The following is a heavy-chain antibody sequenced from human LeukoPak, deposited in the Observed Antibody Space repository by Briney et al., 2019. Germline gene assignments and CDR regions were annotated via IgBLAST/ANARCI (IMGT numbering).Heavy chain of an antibody. CDR1: GFTFSNYA. Sequence: GGSLRLSCAASGFTFSNYAMSWVRQAPGKGLQWVSAISGSGDSTYYADSVKGRFTISRDNSKNTLYLQMNSLRAKDTAVYYCAREGPIEGAILDSFDIWGQGTVVTVSS. CDR3: AREGPIEGAILDSFDI. CDR2: ISGSGDST. D-gene: IGHD1-26*01. V-gene: IGHV3-23*01. J-gene: IGHJ3*02.